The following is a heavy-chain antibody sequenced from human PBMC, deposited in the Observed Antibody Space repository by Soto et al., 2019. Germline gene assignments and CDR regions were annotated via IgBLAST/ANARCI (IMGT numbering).Heavy chain of an antibody. V-gene: IGHV1-69*06. J-gene: IGHJ6*02. Sequence: ASVKVSCKASGCTFSSYAISCVRQAPGQGLEWMGGIIPIFGTANYAQKFQGRVTITADKSTSTAYMELSSLRSEDTAVYYCARGRPRLGDGYNHYYYYGMDVWGQGTTVTVSS. D-gene: IGHD5-12*01. CDR3: ARGRPRLGDGYNHYYYYGMDV. CDR1: GCTFSSYA. CDR2: IIPIFGTA.